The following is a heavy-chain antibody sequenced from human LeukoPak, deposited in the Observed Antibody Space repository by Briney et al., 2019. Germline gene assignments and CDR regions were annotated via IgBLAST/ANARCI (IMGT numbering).Heavy chain of an antibody. CDR1: GGTFSSYA. CDR3: ARETSSPYYDFWSGYFDY. D-gene: IGHD3-3*01. CDR2: IIPIFGTA. J-gene: IGHJ4*02. Sequence: SVKVSCKASGGTFSSYAISWVRQAPGQGLEWMGGIIPIFGTANYAQKFQGRVTITADESTSTAYMELSSLRSEDTAVYYCARETSSPYYDFWSGYFDYWGQGTLVTVSS. V-gene: IGHV1-69*13.